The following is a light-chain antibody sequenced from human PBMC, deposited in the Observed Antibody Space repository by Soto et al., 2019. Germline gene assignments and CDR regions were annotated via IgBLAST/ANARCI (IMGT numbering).Light chain of an antibody. CDR3: GTWDSSLRGVV. V-gene: IGLV1-51*01. J-gene: IGLJ2*01. CDR1: SSNIGNNY. CDR2: DNN. Sequence: QSVLTQPPSVSAAPGQKVTISCSGSSSNIGNNYVSWYQQLPGTAPKLLIYDNNKRPSGIPDRFSGSKSGTSATLGITGLQTGDEADYYCGTWDSSLRGVVFGGGTKLTGL.